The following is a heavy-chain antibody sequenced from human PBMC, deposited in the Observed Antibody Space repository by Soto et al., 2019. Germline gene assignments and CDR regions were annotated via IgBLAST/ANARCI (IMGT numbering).Heavy chain of an antibody. CDR2: IYYSGST. CDR3: ARCFYDSRGYSSPFDN. J-gene: IGHJ5*02. D-gene: IGHD3-22*01. Sequence: QVHLQESGPGLVKPSETLSLTCSVSGGTIRSDYWSWIRQPPGKRLEWIGYIYYSGSTNYNPSLKSRVPISVDTSKNQFSLKLSSVTAADTAVYYWARCFYDSRGYSSPFDNWGQGILVTVAS. V-gene: IGHV4-59*01. CDR1: GGTIRSDY.